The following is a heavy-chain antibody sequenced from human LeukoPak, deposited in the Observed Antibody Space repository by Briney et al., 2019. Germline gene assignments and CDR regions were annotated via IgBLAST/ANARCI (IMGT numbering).Heavy chain of an antibody. CDR3: AKQGSYTTGWFDY. D-gene: IGHD6-19*01. V-gene: IGHV3-23*01. CDR1: GFTFSNYA. J-gene: IGHJ4*02. Sequence: RGSLRLSCAASGFTFSNYAMSWVRQAPGKGLEWVSAISGSGGSTYYADSVKGRFTISRDNSKNTLYLQMNSLRAEDTAVYYCAKQGSYTTGWFDYWGQGALVTVSS. CDR2: ISGSGGST.